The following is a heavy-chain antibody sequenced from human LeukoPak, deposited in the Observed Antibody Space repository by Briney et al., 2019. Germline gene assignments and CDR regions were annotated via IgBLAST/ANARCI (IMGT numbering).Heavy chain of an antibody. D-gene: IGHD2-21*02. Sequence: GGSLRLSCAASGFTVDSNYLSWVRQAPGKGLEWVSTIYTGGNTYYAASVKGRFTISRDNSKNTLYLQMNSLRVEDTAVYYCARGVVVTLGTYYFDYWGQGTLVTVSS. CDR1: GFTVDSNY. CDR3: ARGVVVTLGTYYFDY. J-gene: IGHJ4*02. CDR2: IYTGGNT. V-gene: IGHV3-53*01.